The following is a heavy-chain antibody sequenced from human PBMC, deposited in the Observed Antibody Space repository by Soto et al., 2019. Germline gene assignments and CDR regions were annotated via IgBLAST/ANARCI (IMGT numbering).Heavy chain of an antibody. CDR1: GFTFSSYW. Sequence: GGSLRLSCAASGFTFSSYWMHWVRQAPGEGLVWVSRINSDGSSTSYADSVKGRFTISRDNAKNTLYLQMNSLRAEDTAVYYCARELSARRGWFDPWGQGTLVTVSS. CDR2: INSDGSST. V-gene: IGHV3-74*01. D-gene: IGHD2-15*01. J-gene: IGHJ5*02. CDR3: ARELSARRGWFDP.